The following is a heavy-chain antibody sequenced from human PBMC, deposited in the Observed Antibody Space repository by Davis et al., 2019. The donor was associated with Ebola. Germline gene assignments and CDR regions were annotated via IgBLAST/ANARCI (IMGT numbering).Heavy chain of an antibody. D-gene: IGHD2-2*01. J-gene: IGHJ4*02. CDR1: GFTFSSYG. CDR3: AKTGGEGYCSSTSCYPFRYFDY. Sequence: GGSLRLSCAASGFTFSSYGMHWVRQAPGKGLEWVSAISGSGGSTYYADSVKGRFTISRDNSKNTLYLQMNSLRAEDTAVYYCAKTGGEGYCSSTSCYPFRYFDYWGQGTLVTVSS. CDR2: ISGSGGST. V-gene: IGHV3-23*01.